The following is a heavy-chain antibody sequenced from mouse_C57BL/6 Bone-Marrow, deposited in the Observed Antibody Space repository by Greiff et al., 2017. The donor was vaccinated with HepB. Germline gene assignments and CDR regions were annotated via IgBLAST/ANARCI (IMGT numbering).Heavy chain of an antibody. CDR1: GFTFSDAW. Sequence: EVKVEESGGGLVQPGGSMKLSCAASGFTFSDAWMDWVRQSPEKGLEWVAEIRNKANNHATYYAESVKGRFTISRDDSKSSVYLQMNSLRAEDTGIYYCTRPTYYYGSSLDYWGQGTTLTVSS. J-gene: IGHJ2*01. D-gene: IGHD1-1*01. V-gene: IGHV6-6*01. CDR3: TRPTYYYGSSLDY. CDR2: IRNKANNHAT.